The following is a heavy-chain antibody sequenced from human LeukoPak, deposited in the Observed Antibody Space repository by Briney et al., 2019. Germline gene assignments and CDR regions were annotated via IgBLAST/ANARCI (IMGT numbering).Heavy chain of an antibody. J-gene: IGHJ3*01. V-gene: IGHV1-2*02. D-gene: IGHD1-26*01. Sequence: ASVKVSCKASGGTFSSYAISRVRQAPGQGLESMGWIYPNSGDTNYAQKFRGTVTVTRDTSFSTAFIEVNRMTSDDTALYYCVRGGSDAFDVWGQGTMVTVSS. CDR2: IYPNSGDT. CDR1: GGTFSSYA. CDR3: VRGGSDAFDV.